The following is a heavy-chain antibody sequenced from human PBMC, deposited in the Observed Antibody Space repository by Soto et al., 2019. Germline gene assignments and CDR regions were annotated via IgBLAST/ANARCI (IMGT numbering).Heavy chain of an antibody. J-gene: IGHJ4*02. CDR1: GFTFSSYE. Sequence: GGSLRLSCAASGFTFSSYEMNWVRQAPGKGLEWVSYISSSGSTIYYADSVKGRFTISRDNAKNSLYLQMNSLRAEDTAVYYCARSYYDSSGYYFDYWGQGTLATVSS. CDR3: ARSYYDSSGYYFDY. CDR2: ISSSGSTI. V-gene: IGHV3-48*03. D-gene: IGHD3-22*01.